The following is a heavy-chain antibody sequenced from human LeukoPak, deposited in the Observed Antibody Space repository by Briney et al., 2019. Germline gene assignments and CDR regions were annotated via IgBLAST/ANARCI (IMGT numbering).Heavy chain of an antibody. J-gene: IGHJ3*02. CDR3: AKDIKYCSSTSCYTGDAFDI. Sequence: GGSPRLSCAASGFTFDDYAMHWVRQAPGKGLEWVSLISWDGGSTYYADSVKGRFTISRDNSKNSLYLQMNSLRAEDTALYYCAKDIKYCSSTSCYTGDAFDIWGQGTMVTVSS. V-gene: IGHV3-43D*03. CDR2: ISWDGGST. D-gene: IGHD2-2*02. CDR1: GFTFDDYA.